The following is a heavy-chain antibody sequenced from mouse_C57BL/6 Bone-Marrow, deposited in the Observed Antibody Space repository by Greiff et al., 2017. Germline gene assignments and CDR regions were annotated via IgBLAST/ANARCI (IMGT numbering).Heavy chain of an antibody. J-gene: IGHJ3*01. CDR1: GYTFTDYY. CDR2: IFPGSGST. CDR3: ARWGDYSGPWFAY. V-gene: IGHV1-75*01. D-gene: IGHD1-1*01. Sequence: QVQLQQSGPELVKPGASVKISCKASGYTFTDYYINWVKQRPGQGLEWIGWIFPGSGSTYYNEKFKGKATLTVDKSSSTAYMLVSSLTSEDSAVYFCARWGDYSGPWFAYWGQGTLVTVSA.